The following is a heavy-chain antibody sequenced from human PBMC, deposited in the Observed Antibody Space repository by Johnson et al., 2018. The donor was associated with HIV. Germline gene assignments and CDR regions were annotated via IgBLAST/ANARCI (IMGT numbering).Heavy chain of an antibody. CDR2: IYSGGST. V-gene: IGHV3-53*01. D-gene: IGHD3-10*01. CDR3: ARLPRWRGAFDS. CDR1: GFTVSTNY. Sequence: VQLVESGGGLIQPGGSLRLSCAASGFTVSTNYMSWVRQAPGKGLEWVSIIYSGGSTYYADSVTGRFPISRDNSQNTLYLQMNSLRAEDTAVYYCARLPRWRGAFDSWGQGTMVTVSS. J-gene: IGHJ3*02.